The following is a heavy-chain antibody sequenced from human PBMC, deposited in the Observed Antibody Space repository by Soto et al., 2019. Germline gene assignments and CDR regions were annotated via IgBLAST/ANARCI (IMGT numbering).Heavy chain of an antibody. Sequence: QVRLVESGGGVVQPGRSLRLSCAASGFTFNNYGMHWVRQTPGKGLEWLAVIWNDGSNSSYANSVKGRFTISRDNSKNTLYLQMSSLRAEDTGVYYCARRQIPPPTRGAANARGAMDVWGQGTTVTVSS. D-gene: IGHD6-13*01. CDR3: ARRQIPPPTRGAANARGAMDV. CDR1: GFTFNNYG. V-gene: IGHV3-33*01. J-gene: IGHJ6*02. CDR2: IWNDGSNS.